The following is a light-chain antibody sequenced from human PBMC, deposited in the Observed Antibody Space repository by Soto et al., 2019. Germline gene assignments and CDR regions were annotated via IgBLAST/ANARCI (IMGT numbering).Light chain of an antibody. V-gene: IGLV1-40*01. J-gene: IGLJ3*02. Sequence: QSVVTQPPSVSGAPGQRVTISCTGTSSNIGAGYDVHWYQHLPGTAPKLLIYGNTIRPSGVPDRFSGSKSGTSASLAITGLQAEDEADYYCSSYTSSSTWVFGGGTQLTVL. CDR3: SSYTSSSTWV. CDR1: SSNIGAGYD. CDR2: GNT.